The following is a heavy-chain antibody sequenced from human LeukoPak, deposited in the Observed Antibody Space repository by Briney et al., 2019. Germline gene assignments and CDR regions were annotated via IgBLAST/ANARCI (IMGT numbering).Heavy chain of an antibody. D-gene: IGHD6-19*01. V-gene: IGHV1-3*01. Sequence: ASVKVSCKASGYTFTSYAMNWVRQAPGQRLEWMGWINAGNGNTKYSQKFQGRVTITRDTSASTAYMELSSLRSEDTAVYYCARDLMERAVAYTNSDYWGQGTLVTVSS. CDR3: ARDLMERAVAYTNSDY. CDR2: INAGNGNT. J-gene: IGHJ4*02. CDR1: GYTFTSYA.